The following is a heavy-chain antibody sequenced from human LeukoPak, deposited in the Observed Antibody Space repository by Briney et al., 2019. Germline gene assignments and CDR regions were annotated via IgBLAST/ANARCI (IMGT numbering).Heavy chain of an antibody. Sequence: PSETLSPTCTVSGGSISSGDYYWSWIRQPPGKGLEWIGYIYYSGSTYYNPSLKSRVTISVDTSKNQFSLKLSSVTAADTAVYYCARVDTAMVVVNAFDIWGQGTMVTVSS. CDR1: GGSISSGDYY. V-gene: IGHV4-30-4*08. D-gene: IGHD5-18*01. CDR3: ARVDTAMVVVNAFDI. CDR2: IYYSGST. J-gene: IGHJ3*02.